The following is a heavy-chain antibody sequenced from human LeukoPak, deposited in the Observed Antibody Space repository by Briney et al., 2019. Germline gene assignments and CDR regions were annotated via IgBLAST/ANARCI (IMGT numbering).Heavy chain of an antibody. CDR3: AKSRDDYKPVDY. J-gene: IGHJ4*02. V-gene: IGHV1-2*02. CDR2: INPNSGGT. CDR1: GYTFTGYY. Sequence: ASVKGSCKASGYTFTGYYMHWVRQAPGQGLEWMGWINPNSGGTNYAQRFQGRVTMTRDTSITTAYMELRSLRSDDTAVYYCAKSRDDYKPVDYWGQGTLVTVSS. D-gene: IGHD5-24*01.